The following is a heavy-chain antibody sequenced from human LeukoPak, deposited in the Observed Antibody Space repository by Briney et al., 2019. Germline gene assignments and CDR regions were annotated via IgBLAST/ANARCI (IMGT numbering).Heavy chain of an antibody. J-gene: IGHJ6*02. CDR2: IKQDGSEK. CDR1: GFTFSSYW. D-gene: IGHD3-9*01. CDR3: ARDHYFDWLPLTYYYYGMDV. V-gene: IGHV3-7*01. Sequence: PGGSLRLSCAASGFTFSSYWMSWVRQAPGKGLEWVANIKQDGSEKYYVDSVKGRFTISRDNAKNSLYLQMNSPRAEDTAVYYCARDHYFDWLPLTYYYYGMDVWGQGTTVTVSS.